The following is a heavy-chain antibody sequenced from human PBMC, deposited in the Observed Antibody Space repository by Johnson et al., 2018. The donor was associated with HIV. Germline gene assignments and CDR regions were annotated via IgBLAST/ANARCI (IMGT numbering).Heavy chain of an antibody. J-gene: IGHJ3*02. Sequence: VQLVESGGGFVQPGRSLRLSCAPSGFTIDDDAIHWVRQAPGKGLEWVSLIAASGDSTYYADSVRGRFAISRDNSKNTLYLQMNSLRAEDTAVYYCANWAYYYGSGYAFDIWGQGTMVTVSS. CDR2: IAASGDST. V-gene: IGHV3-23*04. CDR3: ANWAYYYGSGYAFDI. D-gene: IGHD3-10*01. CDR1: GFTIDDDA.